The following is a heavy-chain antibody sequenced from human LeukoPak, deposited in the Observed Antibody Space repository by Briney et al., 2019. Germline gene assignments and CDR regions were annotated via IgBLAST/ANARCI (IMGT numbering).Heavy chain of an antibody. J-gene: IGHJ4*02. D-gene: IGHD1-26*01. CDR1: GFTFSTYG. V-gene: IGHV3-30*18. CDR3: AKGWDTKSTSRSPFDY. CDR2: ISYDGSNK. Sequence: GGSLRLSCAASGFTFSTYGMHWVRQAPGKGLEWVAVISYDGSNKYYADSVKGRFTISRDNSKNTLSLQMNRLRSEDTAVYYCAKGWDTKSTSRSPFDYWGQGTLVTVSS.